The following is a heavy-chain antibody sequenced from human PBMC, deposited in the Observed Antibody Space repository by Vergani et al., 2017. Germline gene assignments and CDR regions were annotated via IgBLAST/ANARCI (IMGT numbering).Heavy chain of an antibody. Sequence: EVQLVQSATEVKKPGESLKISCKGSGYSFTNHWIGWVRQMPGKGLEWMGFIYPDDSETRNNPSFQGQVTISVDKSISTAYLQWSSLKASDTAIYYCATRYCSSTSCYGGHFQHWGQGTLVTVSS. D-gene: IGHD2-2*01. CDR1: GYSFTNHW. J-gene: IGHJ1*01. CDR3: ATRYCSSTSCYGGHFQH. CDR2: IYPDDSET. V-gene: IGHV5-51*03.